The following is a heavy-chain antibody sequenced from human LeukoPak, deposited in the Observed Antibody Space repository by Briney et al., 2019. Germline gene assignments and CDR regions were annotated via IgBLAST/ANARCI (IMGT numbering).Heavy chain of an antibody. D-gene: IGHD5-18*01. V-gene: IGHV3-53*01. CDR1: GFTVSSNY. Sequence: PGGSLRLSCVVSGFTVSSNYMTWVRQAPGKGLEWVSVIYSGGSIYYADSVKGRFTISRDISKNTVDLQLNSLRAEDTAVYYCASGKETSMAQGYWGQGTLVTVSS. CDR2: IYSGGSI. CDR3: ASGKETSMAQGY. J-gene: IGHJ4*02.